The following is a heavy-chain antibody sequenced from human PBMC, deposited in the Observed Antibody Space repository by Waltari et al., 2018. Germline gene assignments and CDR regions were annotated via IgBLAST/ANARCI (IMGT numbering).Heavy chain of an antibody. Sequence: QITLKESGPTLVKPTQTPTLTCAFSAFSFSTSGVAVGWIRQPPGKALEWLAFVYWDDNKRYSPSLKGRLTITKDTSEDQVVLTMTNMDPVDTATYFCAHRPSHYDIFSGYYNYFDYWGQGILVTVSS. J-gene: IGHJ4*02. D-gene: IGHD3-9*01. CDR2: VYWDDNK. CDR1: AFSFSTSGVA. V-gene: IGHV2-5*02. CDR3: AHRPSHYDIFSGYYNYFDY.